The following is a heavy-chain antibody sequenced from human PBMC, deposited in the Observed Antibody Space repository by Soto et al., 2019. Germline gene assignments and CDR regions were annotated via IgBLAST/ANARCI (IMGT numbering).Heavy chain of an antibody. CDR3: ARGSGDVDTDY. Sequence: EVQLVESGGGLVKPGGSLRLSCAASGFTFSSYSMNWVRQAPGKGLEWVSSISSSSSYIYYADSVKGRFTISRDNAKNSLYLQMNSLRAEDTAVDYCARGSGDVDTDYWGQGTLVTVSS. J-gene: IGHJ4*02. CDR1: GFTFSSYS. V-gene: IGHV3-21*01. D-gene: IGHD5-18*01. CDR2: ISSSSSYI.